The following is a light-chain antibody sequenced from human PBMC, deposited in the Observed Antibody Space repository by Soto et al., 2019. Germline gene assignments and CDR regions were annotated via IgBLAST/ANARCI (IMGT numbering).Light chain of an antibody. J-gene: IGLJ2*01. CDR3: QTWATGFVV. CDR2: LNSDGSH. V-gene: IGLV4-69*01. Sequence: QSVLTQSPSASASLGASVKLTCTLSSGHSSYAIAWHQQQPEKGPRYLMKLNSDGSHSKGDGIPDRFSGPSSGAGRYLTIPSLRCEEGAAYYWQTWATGFVVFGGGPKLPVL. CDR1: SGHSSYA.